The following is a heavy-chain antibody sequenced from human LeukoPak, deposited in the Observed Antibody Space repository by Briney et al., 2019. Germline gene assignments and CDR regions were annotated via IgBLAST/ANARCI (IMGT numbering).Heavy chain of an antibody. CDR3: ARTTWQWLRIDY. V-gene: IGHV4-61*02. CDR1: GGSISSGSYY. Sequence: SETLSLTCTVSGGSISSGSYYWSWIRQPAGKGLEWIGRIYTSGSTNYNPSLKSRVTISVDTSKNQFSLKLSSVAAADTAVYYCARTTWQWLRIDYWGQGTLVTVSS. D-gene: IGHD6-19*01. J-gene: IGHJ4*02. CDR2: IYTSGST.